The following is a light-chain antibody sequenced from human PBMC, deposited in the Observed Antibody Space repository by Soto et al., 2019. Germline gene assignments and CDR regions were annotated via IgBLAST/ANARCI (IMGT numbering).Light chain of an antibody. J-gene: IGLJ1*01. CDR2: EVT. V-gene: IGLV2-14*01. Sequence: QPALTQPASVSGSPGQSITISCTGTSSDVGGYDYVSWYQQHPDKAPKLMIYEVTNRPSGVSIRFSASKSGDTAPLTISGLQAEDEADYYCSSYTSSSTFVFGTGTKVTVL. CDR1: SSDVGGYDY. CDR3: SSYTSSSTFV.